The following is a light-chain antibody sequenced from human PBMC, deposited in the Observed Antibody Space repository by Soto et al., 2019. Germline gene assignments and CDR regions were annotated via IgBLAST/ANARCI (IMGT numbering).Light chain of an antibody. CDR2: LNI. CDR3: ATWDDSLNLLYV. J-gene: IGLJ1*01. Sequence: QSVLAQPPSASGTPGQRVTISCAGDSSSIERNTLIWYQQLPRMAPKLLLYLNIRLPSGVPDRFCGSKSGTSASLAISGLQSEDEAEYYCATWDDSLNLLYVFGTGTKVTVL. V-gene: IGLV1-44*01. CDR1: SSSIERNT.